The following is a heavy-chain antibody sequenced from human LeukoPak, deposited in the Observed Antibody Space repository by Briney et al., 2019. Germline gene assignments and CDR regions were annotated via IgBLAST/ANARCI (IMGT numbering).Heavy chain of an antibody. D-gene: IGHD6-19*01. CDR2: XSAYNGDT. CDR3: ARDPSNSSGWYIFFDF. CDR1: GYTFSSYG. J-gene: IGHJ4*02. Sequence: ASVKVSCKASGYTFSSYGFSWVRQAPGQGLEXXXXXSAYNGDTKYAQKLQGRVTXTTDTSTSTAYMELRSLRSDDTAVYYCARDPSNSSGWYIFFDFWGQGTLVAVSS. V-gene: IGHV1-18*01.